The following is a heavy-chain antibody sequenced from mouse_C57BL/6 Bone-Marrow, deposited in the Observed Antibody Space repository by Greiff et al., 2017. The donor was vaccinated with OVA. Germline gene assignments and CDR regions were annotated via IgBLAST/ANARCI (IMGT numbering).Heavy chain of an antibody. CDR1: GFTFSDYY. V-gene: IGHV5-12*01. J-gene: IGHJ2*01. D-gene: IGHD2-2*01. Sequence: EVMLVESGGGLVQPGGSLKLSCAASGFTFSDYYMYWVRQTPEKRLEWVAYISNGGGSTYYPDTVKGRFTISRDNAKNTLYLQMSRLKSEDTAMYYCARQGYDYFDYWGQGTTLTVSS. CDR3: ARQGYDYFDY. CDR2: ISNGGGST.